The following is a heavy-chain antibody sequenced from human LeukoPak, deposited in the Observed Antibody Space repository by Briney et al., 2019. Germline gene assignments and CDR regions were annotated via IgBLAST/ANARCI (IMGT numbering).Heavy chain of an antibody. D-gene: IGHD3-16*01. CDR1: GYTFTSYG. CDR3: ARDLGGAIGDAFDI. V-gene: IGHV1-18*01. CDR2: ISAYNGNT. J-gene: IGHJ3*02. Sequence: ASVKVSCKASGYTFTSYGISWVRQAPGQGLEWMGWISAYNGNTNYAQKLQGRVTMTTDTSTSTAYMELSSLRSEDTAVYYCARDLGGAIGDAFDIWGQGTMVTVSS.